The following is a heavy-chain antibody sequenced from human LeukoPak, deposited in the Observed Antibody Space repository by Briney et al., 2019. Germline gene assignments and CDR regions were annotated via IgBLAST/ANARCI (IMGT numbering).Heavy chain of an antibody. J-gene: IGHJ6*03. CDR2: IRYDGSNK. Sequence: PGGSLRLSCAASGFTFSSYGMHWVRQAPGKGLEWVAFIRYDGSNKYYADSVKGRFTISRDNSKNTLYLQMNSLRAEDTAVYYCAKAGPVDTAMVQNHYYYYMDVWGKGTTVTVSS. CDR3: AKAGPVDTAMVQNHYYYYMDV. D-gene: IGHD5-18*01. V-gene: IGHV3-30*02. CDR1: GFTFSSYG.